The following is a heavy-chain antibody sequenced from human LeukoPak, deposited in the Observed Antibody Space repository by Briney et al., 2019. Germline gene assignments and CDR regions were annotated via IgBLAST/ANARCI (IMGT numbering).Heavy chain of an antibody. Sequence: ASVKVSCKASGYTFTSYGISWVRQAPGQGLEWMGWINSYNGDTNYAQKFQGRVTMTTDTSTSTVYMELRSLRFDDTAVYYCARDYCSSTSCLFDYWGQGTLVTVSS. J-gene: IGHJ4*02. CDR2: INSYNGDT. V-gene: IGHV1-18*01. CDR3: ARDYCSSTSCLFDY. D-gene: IGHD2-2*01. CDR1: GYTFTSYG.